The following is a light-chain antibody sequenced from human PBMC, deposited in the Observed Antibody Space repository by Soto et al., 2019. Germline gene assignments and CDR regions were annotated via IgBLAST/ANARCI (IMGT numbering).Light chain of an antibody. CDR2: DVS. CDR3: SSYTRSGTYV. J-gene: IGLJ1*01. Sequence: QSALTQPASVSGSPGQSITISCTGTSSDVGGYKYVSWYQQHPGKAPQLMIYDVSNRPSGVPDRFSGSKSGNTASLTISALLAEDEADYYCSSYTRSGTYVFGTGTKLTVL. V-gene: IGLV2-14*03. CDR1: SSDVGGYKY.